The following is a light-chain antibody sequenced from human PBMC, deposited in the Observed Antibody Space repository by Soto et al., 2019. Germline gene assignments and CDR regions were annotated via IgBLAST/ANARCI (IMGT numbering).Light chain of an antibody. V-gene: IGKV3-11*01. CDR3: QEYNNWPRTWT. J-gene: IGKJ1*01. CDR2: DAY. Sequence: EVVLTQSPDTLSLSPGETATLSCRASQSVDRYVAWYQQKLGQAPRLLIYDAYTRATGVAARFTGSGSATDFSLTITSLEPEDFAVYYCQEYNNWPRTWTFGQGTKVEIK. CDR1: QSVDRY.